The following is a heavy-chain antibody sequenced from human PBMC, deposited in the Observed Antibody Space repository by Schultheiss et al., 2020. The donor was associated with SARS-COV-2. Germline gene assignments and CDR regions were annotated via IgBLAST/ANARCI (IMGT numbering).Heavy chain of an antibody. CDR2: ISGGGGST. CDR3: ARGQSTTRYGMDV. V-gene: IGHV3-23*01. Sequence: GGSLRLSCAASGFTFSSYAMHWVRQAPGKGLEWVSAISGGGGSTYSADSVKGRFTISRDNSKNTLYLQMNSLRAEDTAVYYCARGQSTTRYGMDVWGQGTTVTVSS. J-gene: IGHJ6*02. D-gene: IGHD4-11*01. CDR1: GFTFSSYA.